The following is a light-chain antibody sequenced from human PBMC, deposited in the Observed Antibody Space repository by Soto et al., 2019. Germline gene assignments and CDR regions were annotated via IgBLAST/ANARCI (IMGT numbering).Light chain of an antibody. Sequence: DIQMTQSTSILSASVGDRVTITCRASQSIRSWLAWYQQKPGKAPKLLIYDASSLESGVPSRFSGSRSGTQFTLTISSLQPDDFATYYCQQYNSYSPWTFGQGTKAEIK. CDR1: QSIRSW. V-gene: IGKV1-5*01. J-gene: IGKJ1*01. CDR2: DAS. CDR3: QQYNSYSPWT.